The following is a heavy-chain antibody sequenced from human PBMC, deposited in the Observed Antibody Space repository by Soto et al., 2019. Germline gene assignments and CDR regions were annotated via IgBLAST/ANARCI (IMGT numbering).Heavy chain of an antibody. V-gene: IGHV2-5*02. CDR1: GFSLSTSGVG. D-gene: IGHD6-19*01. Sequence: QITLKESGPTLVKPTQTLTLTCTFSGFSLSTSGVGVGWIRQPPGKALECLALIYWDDDKRYSPSLKSRLTXTTXTSKNQVVLTMTNMDPVDTATYYCAHRLEWLVYDYWGQGTLVTVSS. CDR3: AHRLEWLVYDY. CDR2: IYWDDDK. J-gene: IGHJ4*02.